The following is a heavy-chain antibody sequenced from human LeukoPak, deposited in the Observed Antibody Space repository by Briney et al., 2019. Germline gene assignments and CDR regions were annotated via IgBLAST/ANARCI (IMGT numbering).Heavy chain of an antibody. J-gene: IGHJ4*02. Sequence: PGRSLRLSCAASGFTFSSYAIHWVRQAPGKGLEWVAVISYDGSNKYYADSVKGRFTISRDNSKNTLYLQMNSLRAEDTAVYYCARGAVAGTAWIDYWGQGTLVTVSS. V-gene: IGHV3-30-3*01. D-gene: IGHD6-19*01. CDR1: GFTFSSYA. CDR2: ISYDGSNK. CDR3: ARGAVAGTAWIDY.